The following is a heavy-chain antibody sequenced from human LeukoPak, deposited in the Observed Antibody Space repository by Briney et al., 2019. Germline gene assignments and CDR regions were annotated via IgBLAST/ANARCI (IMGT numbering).Heavy chain of an antibody. Sequence: ASVKVSCKASGGTFSSYAISWVRQAPGQGLEWMGWINPNSGGTNYAQKFQGRVTMTRDTSISTAYMELSRLSSDDTAVYYCARSWDTVADAFDIWGQGTMVTVSS. V-gene: IGHV1-2*02. J-gene: IGHJ3*02. CDR3: ARSWDTVADAFDI. D-gene: IGHD4-17*01. CDR1: GGTFSSYA. CDR2: INPNSGGT.